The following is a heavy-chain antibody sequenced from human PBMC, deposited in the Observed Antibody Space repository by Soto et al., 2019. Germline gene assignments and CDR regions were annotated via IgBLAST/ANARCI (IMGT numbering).Heavy chain of an antibody. V-gene: IGHV3-7*05. CDR2: VKQDGSEK. Sequence: VQLVESGGGLVQPGGSLRLSCAASGFTFSTYWMTWVRQAPGKGLEWVAHVKQDGSEKYNVDSVKGRFTIPRDNAKNSLYLQLNSLRAEDTAVYYCARGGGHTYGRLPGVYWGQGILVTVSS. CDR3: ARGGGHTYGRLPGVY. J-gene: IGHJ4*02. D-gene: IGHD5-18*01. CDR1: GFTFSTYW.